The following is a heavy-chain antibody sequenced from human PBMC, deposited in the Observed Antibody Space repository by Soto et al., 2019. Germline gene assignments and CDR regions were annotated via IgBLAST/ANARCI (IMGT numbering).Heavy chain of an antibody. CDR1: GFTFSSYG. J-gene: IGHJ5*02. CDR2: ISYDGSNK. D-gene: IGHD3-22*01. Sequence: ESGGGVVQPGRSLRLSCAASGFTFSSYGMHLVRQAPGKGLEWVAVISYDGSNKYYADSVKGRFTISRDNSRNTLYLQMNSLRAEDTAVYYCAKDPKWLPEFWFDPWGQGTLVTVSS. CDR3: AKDPKWLPEFWFDP. V-gene: IGHV3-30*18.